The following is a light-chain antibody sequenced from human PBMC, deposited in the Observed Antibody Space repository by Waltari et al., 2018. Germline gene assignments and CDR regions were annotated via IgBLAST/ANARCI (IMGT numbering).Light chain of an antibody. CDR1: QSVSSN. CDR3: QQYNNWPYT. CDR2: GAS. V-gene: IGKV3-15*01. J-gene: IGKJ2*01. Sequence: ELVMTQSPATLSVSPGERPTLSCTASQSVSSNLAWYQQKPGQAPRLPIFGASTRATGIPARFSGSGSGTEFTLTISSLQSEDFAIYYCQQYNNWPYTFGQGTKLEIK.